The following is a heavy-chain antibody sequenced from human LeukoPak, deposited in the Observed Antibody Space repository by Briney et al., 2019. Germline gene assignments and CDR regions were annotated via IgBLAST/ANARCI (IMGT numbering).Heavy chain of an antibody. V-gene: IGHV4-59*08. Sequence: SETLSLTCTVSGGSISSYYWSWIRQPPGKGLEWIGYIYYSGSTNYNPSLKSRVTISVDTSKNQFSLKLSSVTAVDTAVYYCARHRPRSYYDSSGSDFDYWGQGTLVTVSS. J-gene: IGHJ4*02. CDR3: ARHRPRSYYDSSGSDFDY. D-gene: IGHD3-22*01. CDR2: IYYSGST. CDR1: GGSISSYY.